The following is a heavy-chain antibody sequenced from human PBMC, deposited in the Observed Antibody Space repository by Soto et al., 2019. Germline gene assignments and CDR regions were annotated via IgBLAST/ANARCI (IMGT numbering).Heavy chain of an antibody. CDR3: ARGASHDFWGGYPPLDYYYGMDV. V-gene: IGHV1-69*13. CDR2: IIPIFGTA. CDR1: GGTFSSYA. Sequence: ASVKVSCKASGGTFSSYAISWVRQAPGQGLEWMGGIIPIFGTANYAQKFQGRVTITADESTSTAYMELSSLRSEDTAVYYCARGASHDFWGGYPPLDYYYGMDVWGQGTTVTVSS. J-gene: IGHJ6*02. D-gene: IGHD3-3*01.